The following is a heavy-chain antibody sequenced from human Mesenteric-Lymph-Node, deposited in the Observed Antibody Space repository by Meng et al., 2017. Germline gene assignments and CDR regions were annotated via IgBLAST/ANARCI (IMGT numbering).Heavy chain of an antibody. CDR1: GYSFTSYW. CDR2: IYPGDSDT. CDR3: ARLHSGWELLPPDAFDI. Sequence: GGSLRLSCKGSGYSFTSYWIGWVRQMPGKGLEWMGIIYPGDSDTRYSPSFQGQVTISADKSISTAYLQWSSLKASDTAMYYCARLHSGWELLPPDAFDIWGQGTMVTVSS. D-gene: IGHD1-26*01. J-gene: IGHJ3*02. V-gene: IGHV5-51*01.